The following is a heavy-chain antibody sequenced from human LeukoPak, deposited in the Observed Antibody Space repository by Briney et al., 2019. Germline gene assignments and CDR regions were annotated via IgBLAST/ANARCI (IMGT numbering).Heavy chain of an antibody. J-gene: IGHJ4*02. CDR1: GFTFDDYG. D-gene: IGHD2-15*01. Sequence: PGGSLRLSCAASGFTFDDYGMSWVRQAPGKGLEWVSGINWNGGSTGYADSVKGRFTISRDNAKNLLYLQMNSLRVEDTAIYYCARLPTGGSCNDYWGQGTLVTVSS. V-gene: IGHV3-20*04. CDR3: ARLPTGGSCNDY. CDR2: INWNGGST.